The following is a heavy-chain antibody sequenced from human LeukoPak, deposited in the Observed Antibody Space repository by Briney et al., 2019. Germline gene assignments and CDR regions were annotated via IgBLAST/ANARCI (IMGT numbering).Heavy chain of an antibody. V-gene: IGHV3-23*01. D-gene: IGHD6-6*01. CDR1: GFTFSSYA. CDR3: ARYGSIAARPYFDY. J-gene: IGHJ4*02. CDR2: ISGSGGST. Sequence: GGSLRLSCAASGFTFSSYAMSWVRQAPGKGLEWVSAISGSGGSTYYADSVKGRFTISRDNSKNSLYLQMNSLRAEDTAVYYCARYGSIAARPYFDYWGQGTLVTVSS.